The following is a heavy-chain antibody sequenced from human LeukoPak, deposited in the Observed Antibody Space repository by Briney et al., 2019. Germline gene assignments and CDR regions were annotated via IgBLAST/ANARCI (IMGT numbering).Heavy chain of an antibody. D-gene: IGHD3-10*01. J-gene: IGHJ4*02. V-gene: IGHV3-7*01. CDR3: VRDGVDDGLYFDY. CDR1: GFTFSSHW. CDR2: INQDGSDK. Sequence: GGSLRLSCAASGFTFSSHWMSWVRQAPGKGLELVANINQDGSDKYYVDSMKGRFTISRDNAKNSLSLQMYSLRAEDTAVYYCVRDGVDDGLYFDYWGQGTLVTVSS.